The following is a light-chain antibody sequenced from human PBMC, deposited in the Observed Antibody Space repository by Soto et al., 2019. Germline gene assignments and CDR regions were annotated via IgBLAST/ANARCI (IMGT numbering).Light chain of an antibody. CDR3: QRYGSSQFT. CDR1: QRISNN. J-gene: IGKJ3*01. CDR2: GAS. V-gene: IGKV3-15*01. Sequence: EIVMTQSPATLSVSPGERATLSCRASQRISNNLAWYQQKAGQAPRLLIYGASTRATGIPARFSGSGSETEFTLTISSLQSEDFAVYYCQRYGSSQFTFGPGTKVDIK.